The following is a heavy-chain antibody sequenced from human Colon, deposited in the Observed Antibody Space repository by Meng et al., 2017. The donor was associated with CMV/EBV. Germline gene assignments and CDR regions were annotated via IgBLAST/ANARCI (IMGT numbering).Heavy chain of an antibody. J-gene: IGHJ4*02. CDR1: GFTFPNYA. Sequence: GFTFPNYAMGWVRQAPGKGLEWVSGMSATGGNTYYADSVKGRFTISRDNSKNTLYLEMNSLGVDDTALYYCAKTGGTSWYGDFYFESWGQGTLVTVSS. V-gene: IGHV3-23*01. D-gene: IGHD6-13*01. CDR3: AKTGGTSWYGDFYFES. CDR2: MSATGGNT.